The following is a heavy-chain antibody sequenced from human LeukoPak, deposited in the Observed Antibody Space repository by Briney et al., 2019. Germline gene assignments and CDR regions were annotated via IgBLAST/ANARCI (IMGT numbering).Heavy chain of an antibody. J-gene: IGHJ4*02. D-gene: IGHD3-22*01. CDR1: GFTFSSYS. CDR2: ISSSSSTI. V-gene: IGHV3-48*01. Sequence: GGSLRLSCAASGFTFSSYSMNWVRQAPGKGLEWVSYISSSSSTIYYADSVKGRFTISRDNAKNTLYLQMGSLRAEDMAVYFCAGGSRNHYDGSGYYYYWGQGTRVTVSS. CDR3: AGGSRNHYDGSGYYYY.